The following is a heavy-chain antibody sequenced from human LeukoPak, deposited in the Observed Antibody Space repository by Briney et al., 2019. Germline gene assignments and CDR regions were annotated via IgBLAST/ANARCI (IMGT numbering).Heavy chain of an antibody. Sequence: PGGSLRLSCVVSGFTFRSNWMIWVRQAPGKGLEWVANIKEDGSVKNYVDSVKGRFTISRDNAKNSLFLQMNSLRAEDTAVYYCARERYGNYNWGQGTLVTVSS. D-gene: IGHD4-11*01. CDR2: IKEDGSVK. V-gene: IGHV3-7*03. J-gene: IGHJ4*02. CDR1: GFTFRSNW. CDR3: ARERYGNYN.